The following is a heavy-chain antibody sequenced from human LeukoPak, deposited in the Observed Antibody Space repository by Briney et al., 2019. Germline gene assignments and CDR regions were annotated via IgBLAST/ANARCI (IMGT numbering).Heavy chain of an antibody. Sequence: GGSLRLSCAASGFTFSGYAMHWVRQAPGKGLEWVALISYDGGSNKYYADSVKGRFTISRDNSKNTLCLQMSSLKTEDTAVYYCARGPIYLWLYNGMDVWGQGTTVTVSS. V-gene: IGHV3-30-3*01. CDR3: ARGPIYLWLYNGMDV. CDR1: GFTFSGYA. CDR2: ISYDGGSNK. J-gene: IGHJ6*02. D-gene: IGHD3-9*01.